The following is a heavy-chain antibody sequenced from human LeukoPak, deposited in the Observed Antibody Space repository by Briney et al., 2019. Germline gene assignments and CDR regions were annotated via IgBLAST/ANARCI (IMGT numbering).Heavy chain of an antibody. J-gene: IGHJ4*02. D-gene: IGHD6-19*01. CDR2: INPNSGGT. V-gene: IGHV1-2*02. Sequence: GASVKVSCKASGYTFTGYYMHWVRQAPGQGLEWMGWINPNSGGTNYAQKFQGRVTMTRDTSISTAYMELSRLRSDDTAVYYCARDGRYSSGWYVRPDYWGQGTLVTVSS. CDR1: GYTFTGYY. CDR3: ARDGRYSSGWYVRPDY.